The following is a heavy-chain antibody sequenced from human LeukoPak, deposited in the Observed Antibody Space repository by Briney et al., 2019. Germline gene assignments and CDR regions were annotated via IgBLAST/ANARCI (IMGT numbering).Heavy chain of an antibody. D-gene: IGHD6-19*01. CDR1: GFTFSTYW. Sequence: QAGGSLRLSCAASGFTFSTYWMHWVRQAPGKGLVWVSRIVPDGNSVSHADSVKGRFTISRDNAKNTLYLQMNSLRAEDTAVYYCARAVAGTHWFDPWGQGTLVTVSS. J-gene: IGHJ5*02. CDR2: IVPDGNSV. CDR3: ARAVAGTHWFDP. V-gene: IGHV3-74*01.